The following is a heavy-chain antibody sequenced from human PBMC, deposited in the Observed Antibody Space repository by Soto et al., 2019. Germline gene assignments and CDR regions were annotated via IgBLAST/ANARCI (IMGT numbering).Heavy chain of an antibody. CDR3: ARGCISTSCYGVLDY. CDR2: IYYSGST. D-gene: IGHD2-2*01. CDR1: GGSISSGGYY. V-gene: IGHV4-31*03. J-gene: IGHJ4*02. Sequence: PSETLSLTCTVSGGSISSGGYYWSWIRQHPGKGLEWIGYIYYSGSTYYNPSLKSRVTISVDTSKNQFSLKLSSVTAADTAVYYCARGCISTSCYGVLDYWGQGTLVTVSS.